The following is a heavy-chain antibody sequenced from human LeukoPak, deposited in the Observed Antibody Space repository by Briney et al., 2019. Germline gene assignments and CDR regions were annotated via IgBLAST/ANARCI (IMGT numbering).Heavy chain of an antibody. CDR2: IYWDDDK. CDR1: GFSLRTDRVG. J-gene: IGHJ4*02. Sequence: SGPTLVNPTQTLTLTCTFSGFSLRTDRVGVGWIRQPPGEALEWLALIYWDDDKRYGPSLKNRLTITKDTSKNQVVLTMTNMDPVDTATYYCAHRLSVGGSWEGFDYWGQGTLVTVSS. D-gene: IGHD1-26*01. V-gene: IGHV2-5*05. CDR3: AHRLSVGGSWEGFDY.